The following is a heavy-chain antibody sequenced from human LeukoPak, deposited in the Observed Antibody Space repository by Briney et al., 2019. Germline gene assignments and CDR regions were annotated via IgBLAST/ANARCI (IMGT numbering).Heavy chain of an antibody. CDR3: ARQSQQWLVRGGFDY. CDR1: GYSFTCYW. J-gene: IGHJ4*02. D-gene: IGHD6-19*01. V-gene: IGHV5-51*01. CDR2: IYPGDSDT. Sequence: GESLKISCKGSGYSFTCYWIGWVRQMPGKGLEWMGIIYPGDSDTRYSPSFQGQVTISADKSISTAYLQWSSLKASDTAMYYCARQSQQWLVRGGFDYWGQGTLVTVSS.